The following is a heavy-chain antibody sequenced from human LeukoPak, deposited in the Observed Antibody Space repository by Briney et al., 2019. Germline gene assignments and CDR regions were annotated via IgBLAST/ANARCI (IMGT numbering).Heavy chain of an antibody. Sequence: SETLSLTCTVSGGSISSYYWSWIPQPPGKGLEWIGYIYYSGSTNYNPSLKSRVTISVDTSKNQFSLKLSSVTAADTAVYYCAREGYCSGGSCLGPWGQGTLVTVTS. J-gene: IGHJ5*02. V-gene: IGHV4-59*08. CDR1: GGSISSYY. CDR3: AREGYCSGGSCLGP. CDR2: IYYSGST. D-gene: IGHD2-15*01.